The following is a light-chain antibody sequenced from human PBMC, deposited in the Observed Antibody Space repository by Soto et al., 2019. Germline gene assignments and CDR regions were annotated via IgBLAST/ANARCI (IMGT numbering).Light chain of an antibody. J-gene: IGKJ2*01. V-gene: IGKV1-39*01. CDR3: QQSYSTPRT. Sequence: DIQMTQSPSSLSASVGDRVTITCRASQGISSYLNWYQQKPGKAPKLLIYAASSLQSGVPSRFSGSGSGTDFTLTISSLQPEDFATYYCQQSYSTPRTFGQGTKLDIK. CDR1: QGISSY. CDR2: AAS.